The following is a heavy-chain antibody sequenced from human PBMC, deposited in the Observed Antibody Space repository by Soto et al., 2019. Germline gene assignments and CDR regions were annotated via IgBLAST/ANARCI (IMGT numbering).Heavy chain of an antibody. CDR2: IYYSGST. CDR3: VCVCGVETGLQYFYNGTAF. D-gene: IGHD3-3*01. J-gene: IGHJ6*04. Sequence: PVKVLEWIGYIYYSGSTYYNPSLKSRVTISVDTSKNQFSLKLSSVTAADTAVYYCVCVCGVETGLQYFYNGTAFRGNGTT. V-gene: IGHV4-31*02.